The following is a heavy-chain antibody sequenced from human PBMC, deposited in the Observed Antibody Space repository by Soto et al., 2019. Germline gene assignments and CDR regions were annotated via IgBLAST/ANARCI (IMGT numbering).Heavy chain of an antibody. CDR2: ISAYNGNT. D-gene: IGHD2-2*01. J-gene: IGHJ3*02. V-gene: IGHV1-18*01. CDR1: GYTFTSYG. CDR3: ARGITIVVVPAAMPGGHLGDPHGAFDI. Sequence: ASVKVSCKASGYTFTSYGISWVRQAPGQGLEWMGWISAYNGNTNYAQKLQGRVTMTTDTSTSTAYMELRSLRSDDTAVYYCARGITIVVVPAAMPGGHLGDPHGAFDIWGQGTMVTVSS.